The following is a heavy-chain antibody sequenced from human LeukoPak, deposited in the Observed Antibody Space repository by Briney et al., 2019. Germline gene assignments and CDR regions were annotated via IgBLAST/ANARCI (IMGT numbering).Heavy chain of an antibody. CDR1: GGSISSYY. D-gene: IGHD1-26*01. CDR2: ISTSGSP. V-gene: IGHV4-4*07. Sequence: SETLSLTCTVSGGSISSYYWSWIRQPAGKGLEWIGHISTSGSPTYNPSLKSRVTMSVDTSKNQFSLKLSSVTAADTAVYYCAREWDLYGNYFDYWGQGTLVTVSS. J-gene: IGHJ4*02. CDR3: AREWDLYGNYFDY.